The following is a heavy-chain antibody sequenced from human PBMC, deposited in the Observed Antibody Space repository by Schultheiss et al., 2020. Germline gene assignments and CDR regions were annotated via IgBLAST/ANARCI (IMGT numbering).Heavy chain of an antibody. Sequence: ASVKVSCRASDGNFISFGINWVRQAPGQGLEWMGWISTYNGNTNYAQKFQGRVTMTTDTPTSTAYMELKNLRSDDTAVYYCARGGDDYGVKENDPWGQGTLVTVSS. CDR3: ARGGDDYGVKENDP. CDR2: ISTYNGNT. D-gene: IGHD4/OR15-4a*01. J-gene: IGHJ5*02. CDR1: DGNFISFG. V-gene: IGHV1-18*04.